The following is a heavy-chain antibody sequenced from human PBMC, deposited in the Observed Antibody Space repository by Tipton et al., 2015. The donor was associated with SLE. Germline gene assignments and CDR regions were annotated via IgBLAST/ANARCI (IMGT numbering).Heavy chain of an antibody. CDR2: ISPTGST. D-gene: IGHD3-10*01. CDR1: GGSITSDDW. V-gene: IGHV4-4*02. J-gene: IGHJ4*02. Sequence: SLRLSCAVSGGSITSDDWLNWVRQAPGKGLEWIAEISPTGSTNSNPSLKSRVTMSVDTSKNQFSLKLNSVTAADTAVYYCAKNSGSYYFDDWGQGTLVTVSS. CDR3: AKNSGSYYFDD.